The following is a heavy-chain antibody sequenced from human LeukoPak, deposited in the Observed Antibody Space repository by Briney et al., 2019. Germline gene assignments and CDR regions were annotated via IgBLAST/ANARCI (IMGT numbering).Heavy chain of an antibody. CDR2: IIPILGIA. V-gene: IGHV1-69*04. Sequence: SVKVSCKASGGTFSSYAISWVRQAPGQGLKWMGRIIPILGIANYAQKFQGRVTITADKSTSTAYMELSSLRSEDTAVYYCARDGYSTYSFDYWGQGTLVTVSS. CDR3: ARDGYSTYSFDY. CDR1: GGTFSSYA. D-gene: IGHD5-24*01. J-gene: IGHJ4*02.